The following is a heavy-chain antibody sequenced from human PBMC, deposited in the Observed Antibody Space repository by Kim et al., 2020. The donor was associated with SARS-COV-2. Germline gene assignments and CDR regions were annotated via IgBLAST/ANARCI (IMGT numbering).Heavy chain of an antibody. CDR1: GGTFSSYA. V-gene: IGHV1-69*04. CDR3: ARVRDTVVTLDAFDI. CDR2: IIPILGIA. Sequence: SVKVSCKASGGTFSSYAISWVRQAPGQGLEWMGRIIPILGIANYAQKFQGRVTITADKSTSTAYMELSSLRSEDTAVYYCARVRDTVVTLDAFDIWGQGTMVTVSS. J-gene: IGHJ3*02. D-gene: IGHD2-21*02.